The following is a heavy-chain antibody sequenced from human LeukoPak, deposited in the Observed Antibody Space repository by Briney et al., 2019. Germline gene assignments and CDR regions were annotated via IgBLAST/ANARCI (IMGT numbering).Heavy chain of an antibody. CDR3: ARATYYYGSGSYSFDY. V-gene: IGHV3-74*03. CDR2: INSDGSST. CDR1: GFTFSSYA. D-gene: IGHD3-10*01. J-gene: IGHJ4*02. Sequence: GGSLRLSCAASGFTFSSYAMSWVRQAPGKGLVWVSRINSDGSSTMYADSVKGRFTISRDNAKNTLYLQMNSLRAEDTAVYYCARATYYYGSGSYSFDYWGQGTLVTVSS.